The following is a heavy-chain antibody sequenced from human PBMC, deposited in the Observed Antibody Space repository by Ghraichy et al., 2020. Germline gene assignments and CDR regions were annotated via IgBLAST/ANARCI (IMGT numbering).Heavy chain of an antibody. CDR3: ARGWKWDWNYVYFDY. CDR1: GYTFTSYG. J-gene: IGHJ4*02. D-gene: IGHD1-7*01. CDR2: ISAYNGNT. Sequence: ASVKVSCKASGYTFTSYGISWVRQAPGQGLEWMGWISAYNGNTNYAQKLQGRVTMTTDTSTSTAYMELRSLRSDDTAVYYCARGWKWDWNYVYFDYWGQGTLVTVSS. V-gene: IGHV1-18*01.